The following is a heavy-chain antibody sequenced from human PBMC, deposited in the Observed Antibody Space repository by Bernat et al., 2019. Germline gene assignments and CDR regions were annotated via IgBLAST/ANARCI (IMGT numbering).Heavy chain of an antibody. CDR3: ARDLPPIMITFGGGSAFDI. Sequence: QVQLVESGGGVVQPGRSLRLSCAASGFTFSSYAMHWVRQAPGKGLEWVAVISYDGSNKYYADSVKGRFTSSRDNSKNTLYLQMNSLSAEDTAVYYCARDLPPIMITFGGGSAFDIWGQGTMVTVSS. J-gene: IGHJ3*02. D-gene: IGHD3-16*01. CDR2: ISYDGSNK. V-gene: IGHV3-30-3*01. CDR1: GFTFSSYA.